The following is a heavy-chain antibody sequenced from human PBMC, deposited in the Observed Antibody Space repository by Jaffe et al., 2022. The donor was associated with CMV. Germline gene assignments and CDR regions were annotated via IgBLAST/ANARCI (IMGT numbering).Heavy chain of an antibody. J-gene: IGHJ4*02. V-gene: IGHV4-4*09. CDR3: ARGQGPYGDCFDY. CDR1: GGSISPYY. Sequence: QVQLQQSGPGLVKPSGTLSLSCTVSGGSISPYYWNWIRQSPERGLEWLGYIYHSGATDYGPSLRSRVTISLDTSKRQYFLEMTSMTAADTAVYYCARGQGPYGDCFDYWGQGILVTVSS. CDR2: IYHSGAT. D-gene: IGHD4-17*01.